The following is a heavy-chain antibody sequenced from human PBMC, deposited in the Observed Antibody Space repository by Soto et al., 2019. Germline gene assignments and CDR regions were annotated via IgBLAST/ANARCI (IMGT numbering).Heavy chain of an antibody. CDR3: ARGHIPVYGPVPDYFDS. CDR2: VTHSGST. Sequence: QVHLQQWGAGLLKPSETLSLTCGVYGGSLRGSYWSWIRQPPGKALEWLGKVTHSGSTTFNPSLKSHVSVSVDTSDNQFSLNLTSVTAADTAVYYCARGHIPVYGPVPDYFDSWGQGTLVTVSS. D-gene: IGHD2-21*01. V-gene: IGHV4-34*02. J-gene: IGHJ4*02. CDR1: GGSLRGSY.